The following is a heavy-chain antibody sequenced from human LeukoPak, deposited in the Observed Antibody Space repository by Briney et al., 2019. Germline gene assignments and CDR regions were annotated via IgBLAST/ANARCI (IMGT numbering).Heavy chain of an antibody. CDR2: ISSSSSFI. D-gene: IGHD6-13*01. CDR3: AGGGYSSRMLGFDP. V-gene: IGHV3-21*01. Sequence: GGSLRLSCAASGFTFSSYSMNWVRQAPGKGLEWVSSISSSSSFIYYADSVKGRFTISRDNAKNSLYLQMNSLRAEDTAVYYCAGGGYSSRMLGFDPWGQGTLVTVSS. J-gene: IGHJ5*02. CDR1: GFTFSSYS.